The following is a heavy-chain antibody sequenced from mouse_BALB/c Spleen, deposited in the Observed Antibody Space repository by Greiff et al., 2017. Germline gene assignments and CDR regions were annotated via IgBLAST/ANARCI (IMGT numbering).Heavy chain of an antibody. CDR1: GYAFTNYL. J-gene: IGHJ4*01. Sequence: QVQLQQSGAELVRPGTSVKVSCKASGYAFTNYLIEWVKQRPGQGLEWIGVINPGSGGTNYNEKFKGKATLTADKSSSTAYMQLSSLTSDDSAVYFCARWSDYWGQGTSVTVSS. CDR3: ARWSDY. V-gene: IGHV1-54*01. CDR2: INPGSGGT.